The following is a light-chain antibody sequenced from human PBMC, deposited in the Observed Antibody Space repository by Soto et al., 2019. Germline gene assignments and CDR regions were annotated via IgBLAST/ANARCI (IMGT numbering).Light chain of an antibody. Sequence: EIVMTQSPDTLSVSPGERATLSCRASQSVSSNLAWYQQKPGQAPRLLIYGASTRATGFPARFSGSGSGTEFTLAISSLQSEDFAVYYCHHYNSWPYTFGQRTKVEIK. CDR2: GAS. CDR3: HHYNSWPYT. CDR1: QSVSSN. V-gene: IGKV3-15*01. J-gene: IGKJ2*01.